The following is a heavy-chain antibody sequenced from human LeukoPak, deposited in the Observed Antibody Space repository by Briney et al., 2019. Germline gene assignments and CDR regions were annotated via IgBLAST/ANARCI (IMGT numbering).Heavy chain of an antibody. CDR2: INHSGST. CDR1: GGSFSGYY. D-gene: IGHD3-22*01. CDR3: ARAPYYYDSGGYWSKPRYFDY. J-gene: IGHJ4*02. V-gene: IGHV4-34*01. Sequence: PSETLSLTCAVYGGSFSGYYWSWIRQPPGKGLEWIGEINHSGSTNYNPSLTNRVTISVDTSKTQFSLKLTSVTAADTAIYYCARAPYYYDSGGYWSKPRYFDYWGQGIPVTVSS.